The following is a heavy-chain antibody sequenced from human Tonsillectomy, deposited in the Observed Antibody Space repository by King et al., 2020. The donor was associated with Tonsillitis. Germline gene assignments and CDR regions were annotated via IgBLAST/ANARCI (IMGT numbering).Heavy chain of an antibody. Sequence: VQLVESGGGLVQPGGSLRVSCAASGFTFSSYWMTWVRQAPGKGLEWVANIKQDGSEKYYVDSVKGRFTISRDNAKNSLYLQMSSLRAEDTAVYYCAGDPALFHTTGWYGGGMDVGAQGTTVTVSS. J-gene: IGHJ6*02. D-gene: IGHD6-19*01. V-gene: IGHV3-7*03. CDR3: AGDPALFHTTGWYGGGMDV. CDR2: IKQDGSEK. CDR1: GFTFSSYW.